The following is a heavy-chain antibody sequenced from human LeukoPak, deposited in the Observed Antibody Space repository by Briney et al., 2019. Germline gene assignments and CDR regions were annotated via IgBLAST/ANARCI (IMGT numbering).Heavy chain of an antibody. J-gene: IGHJ4*02. CDR1: GFTFSSYW. D-gene: IGHD5-18*01. CDR3: AREGGLSRGYSFGH. CDR2: IKQDGSEK. Sequence: PGGSLRLSCAASGFTFSSYWMSWVRQAPGKGLEWVADIKQDGSEKYYVDSVKGRFTISRDNSRKTLFLQMNNLRAEDTAVYHCAREGGLSRGYSFGHWGQGTLVTVSS. V-gene: IGHV3-7*01.